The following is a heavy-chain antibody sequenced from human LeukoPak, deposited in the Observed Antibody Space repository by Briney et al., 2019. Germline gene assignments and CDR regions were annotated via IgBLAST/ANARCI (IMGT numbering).Heavy chain of an antibody. CDR2: ISSSSSTI. J-gene: IGHJ4*02. Sequence: GGSLRLSCAASGFTFSSYSMNWVRQAPGKGLEWVSYISSSSSTIYYADSVKGRFTISRDSAKNSLYLQMNSLRDEDTAVYYCARDRTPYYYDSSGFDYWGQGTLVTVSS. CDR1: GFTFSSYS. D-gene: IGHD3-22*01. CDR3: ARDRTPYYYDSSGFDY. V-gene: IGHV3-48*02.